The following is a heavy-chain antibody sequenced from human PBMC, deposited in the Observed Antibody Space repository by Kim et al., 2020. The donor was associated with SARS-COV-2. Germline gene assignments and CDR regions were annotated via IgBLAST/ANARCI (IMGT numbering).Heavy chain of an antibody. CDR1: GGSFSGYY. V-gene: IGHV4-34*01. D-gene: IGHD3-10*01. CDR2: INHSGRT. Sequence: SETLSLTFAVYGGSFSGYYWSWIRQPPGKGLEWIGEINHSGRTNYNPALKSPVTTSVDTSQNQFSLKLTSVTAADTAVYYCARRLSNTSGWGSHYCDLWGQGTLVTDSS. CDR3: ARRLSNTSGWGSHYCDL. J-gene: IGHJ4*02.